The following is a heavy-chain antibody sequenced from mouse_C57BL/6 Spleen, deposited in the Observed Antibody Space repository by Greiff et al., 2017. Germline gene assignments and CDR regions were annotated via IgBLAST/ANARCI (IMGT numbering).Heavy chain of an antibody. CDR3: AIFPYDGYSSYYAMDY. J-gene: IGHJ4*01. D-gene: IGHD2-3*01. CDR1: GYTFTSYW. CDR2: IDPSDSYN. V-gene: IGHV1-69*01. Sequence: QVQLQQPGAELVMPGASVKLSCKASGYTFTSYWMHWVKQRPGQGLEWIGEIDPSDSYNNYNQKFKGKSTLTVDKSSSTAYMQLSSLTSADSAVYYCAIFPYDGYSSYYAMDYWGQGTSVTVSS.